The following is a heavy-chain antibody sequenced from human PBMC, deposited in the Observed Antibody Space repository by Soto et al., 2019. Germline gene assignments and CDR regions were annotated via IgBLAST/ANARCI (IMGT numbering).Heavy chain of an antibody. J-gene: IGHJ4*02. CDR3: ARSFMVPVDSLDS. CDR1: GGSISSYY. CDR2: IYTSGST. V-gene: IGHV4-4*07. D-gene: IGHD3-10*01. Sequence: SETLSLTCTVSGGSISSYYWSWIRQPAGKGLEWIGRIYTSGSTNYNPSLKSRVTISIDTSTKQFSLKLTSVTAADTAVYYCARSFMVPVDSLDSWGQGTLVTV.